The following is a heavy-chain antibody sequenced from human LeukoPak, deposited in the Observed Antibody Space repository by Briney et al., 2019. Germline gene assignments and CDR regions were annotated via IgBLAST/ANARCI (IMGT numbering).Heavy chain of an antibody. CDR3: ARTPGYSSSWYLDY. D-gene: IGHD6-13*01. CDR2: IYYSGST. V-gene: IGHV4-59*11. J-gene: IGHJ4*02. Sequence: PSETLSLTCTVSGASINSHYWSWIRQPPGKGLEWIGYIYYSGSTNYNPSLKSRVTISVDTSKNQFSLKLSSVTAADTAVYYCARTPGYSSSWYLDYWGQGTLVTVSS. CDR1: GASINSHY.